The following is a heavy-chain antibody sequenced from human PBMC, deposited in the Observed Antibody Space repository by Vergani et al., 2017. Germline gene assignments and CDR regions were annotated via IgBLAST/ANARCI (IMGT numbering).Heavy chain of an antibody. V-gene: IGHV4-39*01. CDR1: GASIRSSNYY. CDR2: IYYSGST. D-gene: IGHD6-19*01. J-gene: IGHJ5*02. Sequence: QLQLQESGPGLVKPSATLSLTCSVSGASIRSSNYYWGWIRQPPGKGLDWIASIYYSGSTYYNPSLKSRVTISVDTSKNQFSLKLSSVTAADTSVYFCARHSTVEWLVKLGWIDPGGQGILVTVSS. CDR3: ARHSTVEWLVKLGWIDP.